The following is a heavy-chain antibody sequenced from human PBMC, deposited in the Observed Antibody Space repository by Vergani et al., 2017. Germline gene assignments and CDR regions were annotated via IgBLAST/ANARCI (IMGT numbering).Heavy chain of an antibody. Sequence: QVLLVQSGAEVKKPGASVRVSCKTSGYTFTNYYIHWVRQAPGQGLEWMGIINPSGGSTTYAQQFQVGLTMTRDTSTSTVYMDLSNLRSEDTAVYYCARPHGDILPPDPRRLDYWGQGTLVTVSS. V-gene: IGHV1-46*03. CDR3: ARPHGDILPPDPRRLDY. CDR2: INPSGGST. CDR1: GYTFTNYY. J-gene: IGHJ4*02.